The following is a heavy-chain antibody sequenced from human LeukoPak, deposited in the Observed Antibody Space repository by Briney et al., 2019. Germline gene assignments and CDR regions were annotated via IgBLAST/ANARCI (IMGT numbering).Heavy chain of an antibody. J-gene: IGHJ3*01. CDR1: GYTFTGYY. CDR3: ARTFYDTLDSDAFDF. D-gene: IGHD2/OR15-2a*01. V-gene: IGHV1-2*02. CDR2: INPDSGGT. Sequence: ASVKVSCKASGYTFTGYYMHWVRQAPGQGLEWMGWINPDSGGTNNAQKFKGRVTMTRDTSISTAYMELSRLRSDDTAVYYCARTFYDTLDSDAFDFWGQGTMVIVSS.